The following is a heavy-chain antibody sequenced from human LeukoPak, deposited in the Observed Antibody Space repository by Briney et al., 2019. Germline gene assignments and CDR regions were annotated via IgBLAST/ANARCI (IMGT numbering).Heavy chain of an antibody. CDR3: ARDGHNGVWMPTPTSNWFDP. CDR1: GGTFSSYA. Sequence: SVKVSCKASGGTFSSYAISWVRQAPGQGLEWMGGIIPIFGTTNYAQKFQGRVTITTDESTSTAYMELSSLRSEDTAVYYCARDGHNGVWMPTPTSNWFDPWGQGTLVTVSS. D-gene: IGHD2-8*01. J-gene: IGHJ5*02. V-gene: IGHV1-69*05. CDR2: IIPIFGTT.